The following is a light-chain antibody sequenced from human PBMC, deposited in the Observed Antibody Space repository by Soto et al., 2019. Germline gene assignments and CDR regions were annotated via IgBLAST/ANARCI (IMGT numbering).Light chain of an antibody. J-gene: IGLJ2*01. Sequence: QSALTQPASVSGSPGQSITISCTGSNNDVGIYNYVSWYQQHPGKAPKVLIYEVRNRPSGVSNRFSGSKSGNTASLTISGLQAEDEADYYCCSYTTTYTLIFGGGTQLTVL. CDR3: CSYTTTYTLI. V-gene: IGLV2-14*01. CDR1: NNDVGIYNY. CDR2: EVR.